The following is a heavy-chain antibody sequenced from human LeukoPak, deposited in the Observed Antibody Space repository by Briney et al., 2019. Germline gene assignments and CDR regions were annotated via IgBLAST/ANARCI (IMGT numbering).Heavy chain of an antibody. CDR3: ARGITLIRGLIITWFDP. D-gene: IGHD3-10*01. J-gene: IGHJ5*02. V-gene: IGHV1-8*01. CDR2: MKPNSGNT. Sequence: ASVKVSCKASGYTFTSYDINWVRQATGQGLEWMGWMKPNSGNTGYAQKFQGRVTMTTNTSISTAYMELSSLRSEDTAVYYCARGITLIRGLIITWFDPWGPGTLVAVSS. CDR1: GYTFTSYD.